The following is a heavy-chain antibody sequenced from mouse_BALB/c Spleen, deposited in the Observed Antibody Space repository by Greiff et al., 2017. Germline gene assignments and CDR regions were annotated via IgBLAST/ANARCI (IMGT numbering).Heavy chain of an antibody. CDR2: ISSGGSYT. D-gene: IGHD2-5*01. CDR3: TRDQEYSNDY. V-gene: IGHV5-6-4*01. J-gene: IGHJ2*01. Sequence: EVMLVESGGGLVKPGGSLKLSCAASGFTFSSYTMSWVRQTPEKRLEWVATISSGGSYTYYPDSVKGRFTISRDNAKNTLYLQMSSLKSEDTAMYYCTRDQEYSNDYWGQGTTLTVSS. CDR1: GFTFSSYT.